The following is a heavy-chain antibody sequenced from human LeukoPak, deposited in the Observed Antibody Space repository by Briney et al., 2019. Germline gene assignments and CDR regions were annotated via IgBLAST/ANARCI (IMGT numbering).Heavy chain of an antibody. V-gene: IGHV3-48*01. CDR2: ISSSSRTI. CDR1: GFTFSTYD. J-gene: IGHJ4*02. Sequence: GGSLRLSCAASGFTFSTYDMNWVRQAPGKGLEWVSYISSSSRTISYADSVKGRFTISRDNAKNSLYLQMNSLRAEDTAVYYCARETDYVWGSYRYPDYWGQGTLVTVSS. CDR3: ARETDYVWGSYRYPDY. D-gene: IGHD3-16*02.